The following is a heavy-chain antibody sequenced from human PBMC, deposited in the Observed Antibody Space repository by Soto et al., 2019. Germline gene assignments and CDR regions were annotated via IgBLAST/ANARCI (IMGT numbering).Heavy chain of an antibody. CDR3: ARGRGGTYDAFDI. V-gene: IGHV4-59*01. J-gene: IGHJ3*02. D-gene: IGHD1-26*01. CDR2: IYYSGTT. CDR1: SGSIGTYF. Sequence: SETLSLTCTVSSGSIGTYFWSWIRQPPGKGLEWIGYIYYSGTTNYNPSLKSRVTIFLDTSKNQFSLRLSSVAAADTAVYYCARGRGGTYDAFDIWGQGTLVTVSS.